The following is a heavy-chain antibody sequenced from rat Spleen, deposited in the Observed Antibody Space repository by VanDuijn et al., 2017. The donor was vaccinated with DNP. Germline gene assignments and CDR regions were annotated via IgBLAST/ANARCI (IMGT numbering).Heavy chain of an antibody. J-gene: IGHJ2*01. CDR3: TRYPGITLYIDY. Sequence: EVQLVESGGGLVQPGNSLKLSCAASGFTFSDYAMAWVRQSPKKGLEWVATIIYDGSATYYRDSVKGRFTISRDNAKSTLYLQMDSLRSEDTATYYCTRYPGITLYIDYWGQGVMVTVAS. CDR2: IIYDGSAT. D-gene: IGHD1-4*01. CDR1: GFTFSDYA. V-gene: IGHV5-17*01.